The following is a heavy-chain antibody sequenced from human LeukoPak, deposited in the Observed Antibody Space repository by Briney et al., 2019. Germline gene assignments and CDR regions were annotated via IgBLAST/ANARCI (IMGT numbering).Heavy chain of an antibody. J-gene: IGHJ4*02. CDR1: GFTFDSHT. CDR3: ARDLMGHSVYDRGVY. CDR2: ISGSGTSV. Sequence: GGSLRLSCAASGFTFDSHTVIWVRQAPGKGLQWVASISGSGTSVFYADPVKGRFTISRDNSKNSLFLQMDSLRVEDTATYYCARDLMGHSVYDRGVYWGRGTLVTVSS. D-gene: IGHD5/OR15-5a*01. V-gene: IGHV3-21*01.